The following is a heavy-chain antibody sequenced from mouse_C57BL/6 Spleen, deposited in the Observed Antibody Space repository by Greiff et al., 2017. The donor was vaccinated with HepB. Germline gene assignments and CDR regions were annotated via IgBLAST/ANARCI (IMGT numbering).Heavy chain of an antibody. J-gene: IGHJ4*01. CDR3: ASTMITTDYYAMDY. CDR2: INPNYGTT. D-gene: IGHD2-4*01. CDR1: GYSFTDYN. Sequence: QLKESGPELVKPGASVKISCKASGYSFTDYNMNWVKQSNGKSLEWIGVINPNYGTTSYNQKFKGKATLTVDQSSSTAYMQLNSLTSEDSAVYYCASTMITTDYYAMDYWGQGTSVTVSS. V-gene: IGHV1-39*01.